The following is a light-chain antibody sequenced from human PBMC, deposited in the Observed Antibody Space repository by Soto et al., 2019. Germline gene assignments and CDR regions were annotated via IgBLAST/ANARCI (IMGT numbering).Light chain of an antibody. Sequence: QAVVRQPPSVSGAPGKRVTISCTGGSSNLGAGHDVHWYQQLPGRAPKLLIYGNRIRPSGVPDRFSGTKFDTSASLAITGLQAGDEADYYCQSYDSSLSVHVVFGGGTKLTVL. CDR2: GNR. V-gene: IGLV1-40*01. CDR1: SSNLGAGHD. J-gene: IGLJ2*01. CDR3: QSYDSSLSVHVV.